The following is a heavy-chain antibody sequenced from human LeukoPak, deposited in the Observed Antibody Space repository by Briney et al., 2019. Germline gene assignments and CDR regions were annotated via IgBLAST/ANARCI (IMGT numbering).Heavy chain of an antibody. D-gene: IGHD2-2*02. CDR2: ISGNGADT. J-gene: IGHJ4*02. Sequence: GGSLRLSCAASGFTFTMYAMNWVRQAPGKGLEWVSTISGNGADTYYADSVKGRSTISRDFSKNTIFLHVDNLRPEDTARYYCAKSGDIEGALYNQFFDFWGQGSLVTVSS. V-gene: IGHV3-23*01. CDR1: GFTFTMYA. CDR3: AKSGDIEGALYNQFFDF.